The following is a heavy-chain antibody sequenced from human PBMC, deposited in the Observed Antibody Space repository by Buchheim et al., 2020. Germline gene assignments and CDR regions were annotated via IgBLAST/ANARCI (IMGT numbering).Heavy chain of an antibody. CDR1: GGSISSYY. CDR3: ASLGTGDTAMAGLYYYYMDV. Sequence: QVQLQESGPGLVKPSEPLSLTCTVSGGSISSYYWSWIRQPPGKGLEWIGYIYYSGSTNYNPSLKSRVTISVDTSKNQFSLKLSSVTAADTAVYYCASLGTGDTAMAGLYYYYMDVWGKGTT. CDR2: IYYSGST. D-gene: IGHD5-18*01. V-gene: IGHV4-59*01. J-gene: IGHJ6*03.